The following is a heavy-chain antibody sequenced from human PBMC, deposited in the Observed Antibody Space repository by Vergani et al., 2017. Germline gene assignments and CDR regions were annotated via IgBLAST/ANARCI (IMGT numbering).Heavy chain of an antibody. V-gene: IGHV4-61*02. CDR2: IYTIGDT. D-gene: IGHD3-16*01. Sequence: QVQLQESGPGLVKPSQTLSLTCTVSGGSISSGSYFWSWIRQPAGKGLEWIGRIYTIGDTHYNPSLKSRVTMSVDTSQNQFSLKLRSVTAADTAVYYCARQFWVSQGVGAFETWGRGTEVSVSS. J-gene: IGHJ3*02. CDR1: GGSISSGSYF. CDR3: ARQFWVSQGVGAFET.